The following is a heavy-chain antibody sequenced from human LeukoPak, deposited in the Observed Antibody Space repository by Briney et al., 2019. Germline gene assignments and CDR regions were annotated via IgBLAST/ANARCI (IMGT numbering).Heavy chain of an antibody. J-gene: IGHJ3*02. CDR3: ARDSYSGYEGDTFDI. D-gene: IGHD5-12*01. Sequence: GGSLRLSCAASGFSLSSYSMNWVRQAPGKGLEGVAYISSTGRTIYYADSVKGRFTISRDNAKNSLFLQMNSLRGEDTAVYYCARDSYSGYEGDTFDIWGQGTMVTVSS. V-gene: IGHV3-48*01. CDR1: GFSLSSYS. CDR2: ISSTGRTI.